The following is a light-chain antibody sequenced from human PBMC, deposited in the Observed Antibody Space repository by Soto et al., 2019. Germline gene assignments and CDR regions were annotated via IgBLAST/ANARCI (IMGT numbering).Light chain of an antibody. CDR2: DTS. V-gene: IGKV3-20*01. J-gene: IGKJ1*01. CDR1: QSVNSGY. CDR3: HQYGSSPRT. Sequence: EIVLTQSPGTLSLSPGERATLSCRAIQSVNSGYLAWYQHTPGQAPRLLIYDTSTRATGIPDRFSGSGSGTDFTLTISRLEPEDFAVYYCHQYGSSPRTFGQGTKV.